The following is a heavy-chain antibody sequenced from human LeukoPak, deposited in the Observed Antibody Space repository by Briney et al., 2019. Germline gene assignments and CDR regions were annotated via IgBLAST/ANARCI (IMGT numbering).Heavy chain of an antibody. CDR2: IIPILDNA. D-gene: IGHD3-22*01. CDR3: ARGPTDYYHSDYDAFDI. Sequence: ASVTVSCTASGGTFSSYAISWVRQAPGQGLEWMGRIIPILDNANYAQKFQGRVTINADKSTSTAYMELSSLRSEDTAVYYCARGPTDYYHSDYDAFDIWGQGTMVTVSS. J-gene: IGHJ3*02. CDR1: GGTFSSYA. V-gene: IGHV1-69*04.